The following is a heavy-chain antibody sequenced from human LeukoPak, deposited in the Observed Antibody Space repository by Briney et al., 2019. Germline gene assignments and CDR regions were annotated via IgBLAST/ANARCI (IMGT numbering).Heavy chain of an antibody. J-gene: IGHJ1*01. CDR2: IYNSGST. V-gene: IGHV4-39*01. CDR3: ARHSWGLPPAEYFQL. CDR1: GGSISSSTYY. Sequence: PSETLSLTCNVSGGSISSSTYYWGWIRQPPRKGLEWIGSIYNSGSTYYNPSLKSRVTIAVDTSKNQFSLKLSSVTAADTAVYYCARHSWGLPPAEYFQLWGQSTLVTVSS. D-gene: IGHD3-16*01.